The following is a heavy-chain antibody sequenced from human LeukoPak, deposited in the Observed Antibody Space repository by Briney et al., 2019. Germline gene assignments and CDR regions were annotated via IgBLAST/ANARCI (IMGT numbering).Heavy chain of an antibody. D-gene: IGHD3-22*01. CDR3: ASSYYDSSGYPYAFDI. CDR1: GFTFSSYS. J-gene: IGHJ3*02. V-gene: IGHV4-59*08. CDR2: IYYSGST. Sequence: GSLRFSCAASGFTFSSYSMNWVRQAPGKGLEWIGYIYYSGSTNYNPSLKSRVTISVDTSKNQFSLKLSSVTAADTAVYYCASSYYDSSGYPYAFDIWGQGTMVTVSS.